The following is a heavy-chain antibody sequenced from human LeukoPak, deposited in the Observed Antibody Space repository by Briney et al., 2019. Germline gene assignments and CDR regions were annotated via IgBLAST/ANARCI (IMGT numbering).Heavy chain of an antibody. D-gene: IGHD3-3*01. CDR1: GYTFTSYY. Sequence: ASVKVSCKASGYTFTSYYIHWVRQAPGQGLEWMGIINPNGGSTSYAQKFQGRVTMTRDTSTSTAYMELSSLRSEDTAVYYCARDAITIFGVGPTVWFDPWGQGTLVTVSS. V-gene: IGHV1-46*01. J-gene: IGHJ5*02. CDR3: ARDAITIFGVGPTVWFDP. CDR2: INPNGGST.